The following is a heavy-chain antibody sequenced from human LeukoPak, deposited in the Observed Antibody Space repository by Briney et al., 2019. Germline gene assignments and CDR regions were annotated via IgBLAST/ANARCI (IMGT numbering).Heavy chain of an antibody. CDR2: ISGSGGST. J-gene: IGHJ4*02. V-gene: IGHV3-23*01. CDR1: GFTFSSYA. Sequence: PGGSLRLSCAASGFTFSSYAMSWVRQAPGKGLGWVSAISGSGGSTYYADSVKGRFTISRDNSKNTLYLQMNGLRAEDTAVYYCAKDWALVVVAATPGGYFDYWGQGTLVTVSS. D-gene: IGHD2-15*01. CDR3: AKDWALVVVAATPGGYFDY.